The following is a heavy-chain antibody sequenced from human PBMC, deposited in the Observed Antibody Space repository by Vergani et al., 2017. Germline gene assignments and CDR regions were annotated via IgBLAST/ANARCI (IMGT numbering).Heavy chain of an antibody. CDR2: IGTAGDT. V-gene: IGHV3-13*04. D-gene: IGHD6-13*01. CDR1: GFTFSSYD. Sequence: EVQLVESGGGLVQPGGSLRLSCAASGFTFSSYDMHWVRQATGKGLEWVSAIGTAGDTYYPGSVKGRFTISRENAKNSLYLQMNSLRAGDTAVYYCAKNSFAQLATFDYWGQGTLVTVSS. J-gene: IGHJ4*02. CDR3: AKNSFAQLATFDY.